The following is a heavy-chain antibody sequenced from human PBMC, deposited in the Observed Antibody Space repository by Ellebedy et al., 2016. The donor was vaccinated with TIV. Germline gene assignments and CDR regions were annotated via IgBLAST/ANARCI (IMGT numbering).Heavy chain of an antibody. CDR2: INHSGST. D-gene: IGHD3-22*01. Sequence: SETLSLXCTVSGGSISSSSYYWGWIRQPPGKGLEWIGEINHSGSTNYNPSLKSRVTISVDTSKNQFSLKLCSVTAADTAVYYCAVSTYYYDSSGYPLGAFDIWGQGTMVTVSS. V-gene: IGHV4-39*07. J-gene: IGHJ3*02. CDR1: GGSISSSSYY. CDR3: AVSTYYYDSSGYPLGAFDI.